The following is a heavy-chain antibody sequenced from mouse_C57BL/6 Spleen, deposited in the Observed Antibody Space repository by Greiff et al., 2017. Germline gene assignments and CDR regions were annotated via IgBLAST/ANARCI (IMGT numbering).Heavy chain of an antibody. V-gene: IGHV1-59*01. CDR1: GYTFTSYW. CDR3: AREGSLDGYSAWFAY. CDR2: IDPSDSYT. Sequence: QVQLQQPGAELVRPGTSVKLSCKASGYTFTSYWMHWVKQRPGQGLEWIGVIDPSDSYTNYNQKFKGKATLTVDTSSSTAYMQLSSLTSEDSAVYYCAREGSLDGYSAWFAYWGQGTLVTVSA. J-gene: IGHJ3*01. D-gene: IGHD2-3*01.